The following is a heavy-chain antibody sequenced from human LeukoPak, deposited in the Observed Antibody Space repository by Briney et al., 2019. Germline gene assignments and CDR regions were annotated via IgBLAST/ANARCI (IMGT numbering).Heavy chain of an antibody. J-gene: IGHJ4*02. CDR2: ISYDGSNK. D-gene: IGHD1-26*01. V-gene: IGHV3-30*03. CDR3: ARSSGSYFDY. Sequence: GGSLRLSCAASGFTFCSYGMHWVRQAPGKGLEWVAVISYDGSNKYYADSVKGRFTISRDNSKNTLYLQMNSLRAEDTAVYYCARSSGSYFDYWGQGTLVTVSS. CDR1: GFTFCSYG.